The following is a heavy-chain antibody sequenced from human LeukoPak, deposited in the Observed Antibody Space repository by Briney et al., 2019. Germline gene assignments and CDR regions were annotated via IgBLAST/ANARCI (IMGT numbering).Heavy chain of an antibody. CDR2: IYSDSTT. CDR3: ARVYSGSFSGRYFDY. Sequence: GGSLRLSCAASGFTVSSSYMTWVRQAPGTGLAWVSVIYSDSTTFYADSVKGRFTISRDNSKNTLYLQMNSLRAEDTAVYYCARVYSGSFSGRYFDYWGPRTLVTVSS. D-gene: IGHD1-26*01. CDR1: GFTVSSSY. J-gene: IGHJ4*02. V-gene: IGHV3-66*01.